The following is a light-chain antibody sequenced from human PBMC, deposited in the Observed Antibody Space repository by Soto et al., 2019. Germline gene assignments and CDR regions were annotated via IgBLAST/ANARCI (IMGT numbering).Light chain of an antibody. Sequence: DIQMTQSPSTLSASVGDRVTITCRASQSISSWLAWYQQKPGKAPKLLIYKASSLASGVPSRFSGSGSWTEFTLNISSLQPYDFATYYGQQYNSYSRTFGQGTKVEIK. CDR1: QSISSW. CDR3: QQYNSYSRT. J-gene: IGKJ1*01. CDR2: KAS. V-gene: IGKV1-5*03.